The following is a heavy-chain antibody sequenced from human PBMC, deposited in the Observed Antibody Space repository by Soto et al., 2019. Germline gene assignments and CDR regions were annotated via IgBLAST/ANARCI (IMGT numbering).Heavy chain of an antibody. Sequence: QVQLQESGPGLVRPSETLSITCTVSVGSISSYYWSWIRQPPGKGLEWIGYIYYRGSTNYNPSLKSRVTRAVDTSKNRFSLKLSSVTAADTAVYYCARRYGDAVDFWGQGTLVTVSS. CDR2: IYYRGST. V-gene: IGHV4-59*01. CDR1: VGSISSYY. D-gene: IGHD4-17*01. CDR3: ARRYGDAVDF. J-gene: IGHJ4*02.